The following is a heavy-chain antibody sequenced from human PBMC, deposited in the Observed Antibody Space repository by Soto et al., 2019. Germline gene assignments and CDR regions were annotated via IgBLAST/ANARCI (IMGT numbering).Heavy chain of an antibody. D-gene: IGHD6-19*01. CDR3: ASAWGSGRPFDY. Sequence: QVQLVESGGGVVQPGRSLRLSCAASGFTFSGYAMHWVRQPPGKGLEWVTVISNDGSNKYYADSVKGRFTISRDNSKNTLYLQMNSLKAEDTAVYYCASAWGSGRPFDYWGQGTLVTVSS. CDR2: ISNDGSNK. J-gene: IGHJ4*02. V-gene: IGHV3-30-3*01. CDR1: GFTFSGYA.